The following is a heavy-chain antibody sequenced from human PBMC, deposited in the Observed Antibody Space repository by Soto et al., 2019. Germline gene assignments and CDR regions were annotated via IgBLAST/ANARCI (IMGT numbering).Heavy chain of an antibody. CDR2: INPSGGST. CDR3: ARALGFQEPAAIDFDY. Sequence: ASVKVSCKASGYTFTSYYMHWVRQAPGQGLEWMGIINPSGGSTSYAQKFQGRVTMTRDTSTSTVYMELSSLRSEDTAVYYCARALGFQEPAAIDFDYWGQGTLVTVSS. D-gene: IGHD2-2*01. J-gene: IGHJ4*02. V-gene: IGHV1-46*01. CDR1: GYTFTSYY.